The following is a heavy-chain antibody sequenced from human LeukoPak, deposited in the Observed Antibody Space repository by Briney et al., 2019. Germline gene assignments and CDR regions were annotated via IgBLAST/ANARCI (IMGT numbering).Heavy chain of an antibody. CDR2: ILDSGVGT. J-gene: IGHJ4*02. CDR1: GFTFSSYA. CDR3: AKGAAAPIDY. V-gene: IGHV3-23*01. D-gene: IGHD2-2*01. Sequence: GGSLRLSCAASGFTFSSYAMTWVRQAPGKGLEWVSTILDSGVGTYYADSVKGRFTISRDNSRNTLYLQVNSLRADDTAVYYCAKGAAAPIDYWGQGTLVTVSS.